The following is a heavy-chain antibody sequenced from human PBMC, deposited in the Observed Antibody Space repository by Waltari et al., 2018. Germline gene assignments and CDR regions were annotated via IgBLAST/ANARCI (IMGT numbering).Heavy chain of an antibody. CDR1: GYTFHSFW. CDR3: ARINYGGIHFLQDY. CDR2: IDPSDSYT. J-gene: IGHJ4*02. V-gene: IGHV5-10-1*01. D-gene: IGHD4-17*01. Sequence: EVQLVQSGAAVKTPGESLRISCNGAGYTFHSFWLSWVRQMPGKGLEWMGRIDPSDSYTNYSPSFQGHVAISVDKSISTAYLQCSSLRASDTAMYYCARINYGGIHFLQDYWGQGTLVTVSS.